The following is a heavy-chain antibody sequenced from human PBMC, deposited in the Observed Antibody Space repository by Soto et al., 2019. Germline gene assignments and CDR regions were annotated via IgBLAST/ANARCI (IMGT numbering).Heavy chain of an antibody. D-gene: IGHD2-21*01. V-gene: IGHV1-69*01. CDR3: ARVGPPSPSVIWFFDL. CDR1: GGSFRTYA. Sequence: QGQLVQSGAEVKKPGSSVKVSCKASGGSFRTYAINWVRQAPGQGLEWMGGIIPMLGAPTYAQKFQGRLTITADESTTTVYMELSSLTSEDTAVYYCARVGPPSPSVIWFFDLWGRGTLVTVSS. J-gene: IGHJ2*01. CDR2: IIPMLGAP.